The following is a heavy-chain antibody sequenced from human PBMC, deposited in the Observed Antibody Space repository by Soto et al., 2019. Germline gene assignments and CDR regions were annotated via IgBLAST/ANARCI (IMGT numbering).Heavy chain of an antibody. CDR1: GFTVSSKY. CDR2: IQSGGPT. V-gene: IGHV3-66*01. CDR3: ASDDVLCDGGRCDGVPLVV. Sequence: EVHLVESGGGLVQPGGSLRLSCAASGFTVSSKYMSWVRQAPGKGLEWVSLIQSGGPTYYADSVKGRFTISRDTSENTLHRKMESLRAEYTAVYYCASDDVLCDGGRCDGVPLVVWGEGTTVTVSS. D-gene: IGHD2-15*01. J-gene: IGHJ6*04.